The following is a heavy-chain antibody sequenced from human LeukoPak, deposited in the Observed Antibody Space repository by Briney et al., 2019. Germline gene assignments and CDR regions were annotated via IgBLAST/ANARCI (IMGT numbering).Heavy chain of an antibody. CDR2: INPNSGGT. CDR1: GYTFAGKY. J-gene: IGHJ4*02. Sequence: ASVKVSCKASGYTFAGKYMHWVRQAPGQGLEWMGWINPNSGGTKYAQNFQGRVTMTRDTSISTAYMELSGLRSDDTAVYYCTRGGYSYAFDYWGQGILVTVSS. CDR3: TRGGYSYAFDY. V-gene: IGHV1-2*02. D-gene: IGHD5-18*01.